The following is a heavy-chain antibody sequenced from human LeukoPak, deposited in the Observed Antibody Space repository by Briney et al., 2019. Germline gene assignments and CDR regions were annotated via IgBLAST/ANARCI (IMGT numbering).Heavy chain of an antibody. D-gene: IGHD2-2*02. CDR3: ARALYQMLYPFDY. V-gene: IGHV1-69*01. CDR2: IIPIFGTA. CDR1: GGTFSSYA. Sequence: SVKVSCKASGGTFSSYAISWVRQAPGQGLEWMGGIIPIFGTANYAQKFQGRVTITADESTSTAYMELSSLRSEDTAVYYCARALYQMLYPFDYWGQGTLVTVSS. J-gene: IGHJ4*02.